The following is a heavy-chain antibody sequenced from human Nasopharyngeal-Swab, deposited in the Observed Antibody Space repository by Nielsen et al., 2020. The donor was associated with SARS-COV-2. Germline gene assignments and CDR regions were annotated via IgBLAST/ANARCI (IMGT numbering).Heavy chain of an antibody. D-gene: IGHD6-13*01. CDR1: GVTLSGYW. Sequence: GESLKISCAASGVTLSGYWIHWVRQAQGKGLEYLSTLGGDGVTTVYADSLKGRFTISRDTSKNTVYLQLGSLTAEDTAVYFCAKGTPAVPGVDYWGQGTLVTVSS. V-gene: IGHV3-64*02. CDR3: AKGTPAVPGVDY. J-gene: IGHJ4*02. CDR2: LGGDGVTT.